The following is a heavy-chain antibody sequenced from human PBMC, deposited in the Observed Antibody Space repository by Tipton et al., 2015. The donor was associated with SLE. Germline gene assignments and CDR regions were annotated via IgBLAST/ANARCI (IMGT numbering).Heavy chain of an antibody. J-gene: IGHJ4*02. CDR3: AKDRYSSGEYYFDY. D-gene: IGHD6-19*01. CDR2: ISWNSGSI. V-gene: IGHV3-9*01. CDR1: GFTFDDYA. Sequence: RSLRLSCAASGFTFDDYAMHWVRQAPGKGLEWVSGISWNSGSIGYADSVKGRFTISRDNAKNSLYLQMNSLRAEDTALYYCAKDRYSSGEYYFDYWGQGTLVTVSS.